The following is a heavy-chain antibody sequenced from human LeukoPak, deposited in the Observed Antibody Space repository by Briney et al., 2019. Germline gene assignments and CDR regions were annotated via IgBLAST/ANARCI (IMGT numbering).Heavy chain of an antibody. CDR1: GFTFSSYA. J-gene: IGHJ4*02. CDR3: ARDYSSSSRYFDY. D-gene: IGHD6-6*01. CDR2: ISYDGSNK. V-gene: IGHV3-30*04. Sequence: GGSLRLSRAASGFTFSSYAMHWVRQAPGKGLEWVAVISYDGSNKYYADSVKGRFTISRDNSKNTLYLQMSSLRAEDTAVYYCARDYSSSSRYFDYWGQGTLVTVSS.